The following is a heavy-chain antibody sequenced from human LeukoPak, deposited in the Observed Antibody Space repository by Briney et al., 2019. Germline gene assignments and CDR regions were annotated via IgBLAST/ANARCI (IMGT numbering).Heavy chain of an antibody. V-gene: IGHV4-59*01. CDR1: RGSISGYY. Sequence: SETLSLTCTVSRGSISGYYWSWIRQPPGKGLEWIGYIYYSGSTNYNPSLKSRVTISVDTSKNQFSLKLTSVTAADTAVYYCARVENSGYVYLHYWGQGTLVTVSS. J-gene: IGHJ4*02. CDR3: ARVENSGYVYLHY. D-gene: IGHD5-12*01. CDR2: IYYSGST.